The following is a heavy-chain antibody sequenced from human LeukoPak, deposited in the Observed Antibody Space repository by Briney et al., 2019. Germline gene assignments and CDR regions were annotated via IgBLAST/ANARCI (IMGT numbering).Heavy chain of an antibody. CDR2: IYYSGST. Sequence: SQTLSLTCTVSGGSISSGGHYWIWIRQHPGRGLEWIGYIYYSGSTYYNPSLKSRVTISVDTSKNQFSLKLSSVTAADTAVYYCARLPLSMVRGDLDYWGQGTLVTVSS. J-gene: IGHJ4*02. CDR3: ARLPLSMVRGDLDY. CDR1: GGSISSGGHY. V-gene: IGHV4-30-4*08. D-gene: IGHD3-10*01.